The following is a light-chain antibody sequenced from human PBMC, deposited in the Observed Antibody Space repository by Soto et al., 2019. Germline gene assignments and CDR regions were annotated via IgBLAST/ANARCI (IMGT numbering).Light chain of an antibody. CDR1: QRVSSSY. J-gene: IGKJ5*01. CDR3: QQNDSSPIT. V-gene: IGKV3-20*01. Sequence: TPSPGTLSLYPGERDTLSLRASQRVSSSYLAWYQQKPGEAPRLLIYGASSRATGIPDRFSGSGSGTDFTLTISRLEPEDFAVYYCQQNDSSPITFGQGTRLEIK. CDR2: GAS.